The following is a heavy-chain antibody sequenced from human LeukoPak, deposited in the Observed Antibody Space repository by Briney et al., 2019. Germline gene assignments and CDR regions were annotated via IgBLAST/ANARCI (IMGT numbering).Heavy chain of an antibody. V-gene: IGHV4-34*01. CDR1: VGSFSGYY. D-gene: IGHD3-10*01. Sequence: PSETLSLTCAVYVGSFSGYYWSWIRQPPGKGLEWIGEINHSGSTNYNSSLKSRVTISVDTSKNQFSLKLSSVTAADTAVYYCARGYYGSGSHCCHMDVWGQGTMVTVSS. CDR3: ARGYYGSGSHCCHMDV. J-gene: IGHJ3*01. CDR2: INHSGST.